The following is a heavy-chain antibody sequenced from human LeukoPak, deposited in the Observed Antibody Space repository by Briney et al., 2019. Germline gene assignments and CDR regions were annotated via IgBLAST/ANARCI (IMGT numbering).Heavy chain of an antibody. V-gene: IGHV1-24*01. D-gene: IGHD2-15*01. CDR1: GYTLTELS. CDR3: ATMSGNVVVVAARRYYYYYGMDV. Sequence: ASVEVSCKVSGYTLTELSMHWVRQAPGKGLEWMGGFDPEDGETIYAQKFQGRVTMTEDTSTDTAYMELSSLRSEDTAVYYCATMSGNVVVVAARRYYYYYGMDVWGQGTTVTVSS. CDR2: FDPEDGET. J-gene: IGHJ6*02.